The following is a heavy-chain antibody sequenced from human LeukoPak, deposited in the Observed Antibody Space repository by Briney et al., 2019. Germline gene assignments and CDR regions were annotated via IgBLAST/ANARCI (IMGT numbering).Heavy chain of an antibody. CDR1: GYTFTSYY. Sequence: ASVKVSCKASGYTFTSYYMHWVRQAPGQGLEWMGIINPSGGSTSYAQKFQGRVTMTRDTSTSTVYMELSSLRSEDTAVYYCARVSGYCSSTSCYTSDYWGQGTLVTVSS. J-gene: IGHJ4*02. CDR3: ARVSGYCSSTSCYTSDY. D-gene: IGHD2-2*02. CDR2: INPSGGST. V-gene: IGHV1-46*01.